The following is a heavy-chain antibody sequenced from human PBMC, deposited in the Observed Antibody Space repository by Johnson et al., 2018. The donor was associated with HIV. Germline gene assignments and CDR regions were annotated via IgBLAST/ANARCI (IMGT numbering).Heavy chain of an antibody. CDR1: GFTFSSFW. CDR3: ARPATTLRKDAFDI. CDR2: IQTDGSEQ. V-gene: IGHV3-7*01. Sequence: EVQLVESGGGLVQPGGSLRLSCAASGFTFSSFWMTWVRQAPGKGLEWVANIQTDGSEQYFVASVQGRFIISRDNAKNSLYLQMNTLRDEDTAMYYCARPATTLRKDAFDIWGQGTMVTVSS. J-gene: IGHJ3*02. D-gene: IGHD1-7*01.